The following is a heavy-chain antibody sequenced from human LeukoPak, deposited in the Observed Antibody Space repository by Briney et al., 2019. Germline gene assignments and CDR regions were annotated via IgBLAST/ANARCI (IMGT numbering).Heavy chain of an antibody. CDR1: VGPMSRYY. Sequence: SDPETLLCTLSVGPMSRYYWSWMPQPTGRALESIGYIYYSNTNYNPSLKSRVTISVDTSKNQFSLKLSSVTAADTAVYYCARLKHGDYGLYYFDYWGQGTLVTVSS. CDR3: ARLKHGDYGLYYFDY. D-gene: IGHD4-17*01. V-gene: IGHV4-59*08. J-gene: IGHJ4*02. CDR2: IYYSNT.